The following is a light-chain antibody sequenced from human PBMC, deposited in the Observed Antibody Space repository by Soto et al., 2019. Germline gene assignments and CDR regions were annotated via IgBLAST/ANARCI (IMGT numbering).Light chain of an antibody. J-gene: IGKJ1*01. CDR3: LQHTSYPWT. Sequence: EIRLNQSPSVLSASVGDRVTITCRASQGISSYLAWYQQKPGKAPKLLISTASTLQSGVPSRFSGSGSGTEFTLTISSLQPEDFGTYYCLQHTSYPWTFGQGTNVAIK. CDR1: QGISSY. CDR2: TAS. V-gene: IGKV1-9*01.